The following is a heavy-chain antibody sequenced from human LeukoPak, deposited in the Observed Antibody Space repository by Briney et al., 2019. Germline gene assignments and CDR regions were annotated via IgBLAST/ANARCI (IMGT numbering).Heavy chain of an antibody. CDR3: ARQDSSNWPYFDY. D-gene: IGHD6-13*01. CDR2: ITHSGST. V-gene: IGHV4-34*01. CDR1: GGSFSGYY. Sequence: SETLSLTCAVYGGSFSGYYWNWIRQPPGKGLEWIGEITHSGSTNYNPSLKSRVTISVDTSKNQFSLKLNSVTAADTAVYYCARQDSSNWPYFDYWGQGTLVTVSS. J-gene: IGHJ4*02.